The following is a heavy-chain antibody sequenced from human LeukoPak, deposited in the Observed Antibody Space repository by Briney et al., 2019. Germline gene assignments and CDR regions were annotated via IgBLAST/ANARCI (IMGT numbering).Heavy chain of an antibody. CDR1: GGSISGYH. Sequence: QPSETLSLTCTVTGGSISGYHWNWIRQSPGKGLEWIGRIYTSGSTNYNPSLKSRVTISVDTSKNQFSLKLSSVTAADTAVYYCAREGSSSSALDYWGQGTLVTVSS. CDR3: AREGSSSSALDY. D-gene: IGHD6-6*01. V-gene: IGHV4-4*08. J-gene: IGHJ4*02. CDR2: IYTSGST.